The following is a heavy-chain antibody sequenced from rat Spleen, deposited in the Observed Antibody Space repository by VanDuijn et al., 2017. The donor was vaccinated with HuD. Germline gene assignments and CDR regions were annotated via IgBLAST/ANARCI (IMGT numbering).Heavy chain of an antibody. CDR1: GYSITSNY. Sequence: EVQLQESGPGLVKPSQSLSLTCSVTGYSITSNYWGWIRKFPGNKMEWFGHISYSGNTSYNPSLKRRISITRDTSKNQFFLQFNSVTTEDKATYYCARWTTVATSFDYWGQGVMVTVSS. D-gene: IGHD1-8*01. V-gene: IGHV3-1*01. CDR3: ARWTTVATSFDY. J-gene: IGHJ2*01. CDR2: ISYSGNT.